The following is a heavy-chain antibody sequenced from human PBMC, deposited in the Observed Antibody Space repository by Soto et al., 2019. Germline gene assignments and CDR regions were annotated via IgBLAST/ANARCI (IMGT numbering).Heavy chain of an antibody. D-gene: IGHD1-1*01. CDR3: ARDVENDGNYYIDA. CDR1: GFPFSAYW. V-gene: IGHV3-74*01. CDR2: MNSDGSTV. Sequence: EVQLVESGGALVQPGGSLRLSCAASGFPFSAYWMHWVRQVPGQGLVWISRMNSDGSTVNYADSVKGRFTISRDNAENTLYLQMNSLRAEDTAVYYCARDVENDGNYYIDARGKGTTVTVSS. J-gene: IGHJ6*03.